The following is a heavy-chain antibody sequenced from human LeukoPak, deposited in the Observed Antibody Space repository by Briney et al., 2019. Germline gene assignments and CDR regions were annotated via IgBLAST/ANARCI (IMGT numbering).Heavy chain of an antibody. J-gene: IGHJ4*02. V-gene: IGHV1-69*13. CDR1: GGTFSSYA. Sequence: SVKVSCKASGGTFSSYAISWVRQAPGQGLEWMGGIIPIFGTANYAQKFQGRVTITADESTSTAYMELSSLRSEDTAVYYCASYYYDSSGYYPKCDYWGQGTLVTVSS. CDR2: IIPIFGTA. CDR3: ASYYYDSSGYYPKCDY. D-gene: IGHD3-22*01.